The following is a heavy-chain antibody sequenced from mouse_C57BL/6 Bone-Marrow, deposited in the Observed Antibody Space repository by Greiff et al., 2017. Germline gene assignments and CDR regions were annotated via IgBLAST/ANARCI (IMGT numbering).Heavy chain of an antibody. CDR2: ISTGGGST. CDR1: GFTFSDYY. CDR3: ARRGYYYAMDY. J-gene: IGHJ4*01. Sequence: EVQRVESGGGLVQPGGSLKISCAASGFTFSDYYMYWVRQTPETRLEWVAYISTGGGSTYYPDTVKGRFTISRDNAKNTLFLQMRRLKSEDTAMYYCARRGYYYAMDYWGQGTLVTVSS. V-gene: IGHV5-12*01.